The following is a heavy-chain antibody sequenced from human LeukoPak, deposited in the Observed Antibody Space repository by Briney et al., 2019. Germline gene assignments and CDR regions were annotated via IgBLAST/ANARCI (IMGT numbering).Heavy chain of an antibody. CDR2: ISGSGGST. D-gene: IGHD5-18*01. CDR1: GFTFSSYA. V-gene: IGHV3-23*01. CDR3: AKDPRGYSYGRGDY. Sequence: GGSLRLSCAASGFTFSSYAMSWVRQAPGKGLEWVSAISGSGGSTYYADSVKGRFTISRDNSKNTLYLQMNSLRAEDTAVYYCAKDPRGYSYGRGDYWGQGTLVTVSS. J-gene: IGHJ4*02.